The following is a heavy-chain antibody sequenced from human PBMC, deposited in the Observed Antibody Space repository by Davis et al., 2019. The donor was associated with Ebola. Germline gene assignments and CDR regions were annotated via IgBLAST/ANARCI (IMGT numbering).Heavy chain of an antibody. J-gene: IGHJ6*02. D-gene: IGHD6-6*01. CDR1: GYTFTGYY. V-gene: IGHV1-2*04. CDR2: INPNSGGT. CDR3: ARNLYSSSSKRRAYYYYGMDV. Sequence: ASVKVSCKASGYTFTGYYMHWVRQAPGQGLEWMGWINPNSGGTNYAQKFQGWVTMTRDTSISTAYMELSRLRSDDTAVYYCARNLYSSSSKRRAYYYYGMDVWGQGTTVTVSS.